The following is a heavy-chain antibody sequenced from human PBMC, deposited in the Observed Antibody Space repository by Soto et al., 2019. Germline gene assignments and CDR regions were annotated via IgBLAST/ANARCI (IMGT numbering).Heavy chain of an antibody. CDR1: GGTFSSYT. Sequence: SVKVSCKASGGTFSSYTISWVRQAPGQGLEWMGRIIPILGIANYAQKFQGRVTITADKSTSTAYMELSSLRSEDTAVYYCAREDYYYYYYMDVWGKGTTVTVSS. CDR3: AREDYYYYYYMDV. CDR2: IIPILGIA. J-gene: IGHJ6*03. V-gene: IGHV1-69*04.